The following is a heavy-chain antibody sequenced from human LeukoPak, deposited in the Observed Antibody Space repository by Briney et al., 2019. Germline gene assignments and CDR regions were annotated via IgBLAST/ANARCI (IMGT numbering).Heavy chain of an antibody. J-gene: IGHJ4*02. CDR2: IWYDGSNK. CDR1: GFTFSSYG. Sequence: PGGSLRLSCAASGFTFSSYGMHWGRQAPGKGLEWVAVIWYDGSNKYYADSVKGRFTISRDNSKNTLYLQMNSLRAEDTAVYYCARGGSGWPFDYWGQGTLVTVSS. CDR3: ARGGSGWPFDY. V-gene: IGHV3-33*01. D-gene: IGHD6-19*01.